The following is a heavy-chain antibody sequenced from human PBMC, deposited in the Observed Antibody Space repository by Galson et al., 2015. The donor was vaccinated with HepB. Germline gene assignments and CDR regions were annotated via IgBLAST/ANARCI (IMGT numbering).Heavy chain of an antibody. CDR1: GDSVSSNSPA. CDR3: ARNYGTSYDY. Sequence: CAISGDSVSSNSPAWNWIRQSPSRGLEWLGRTYYRSKWYNDYAVSVKSRITNNPDTSKNQFSLQLNSVTPEDTAVYYCARNYGTSYDYWGQGTLVTVSS. D-gene: IGHD6-6*01. CDR2: TYYRSKWYN. V-gene: IGHV6-1*01. J-gene: IGHJ4*02.